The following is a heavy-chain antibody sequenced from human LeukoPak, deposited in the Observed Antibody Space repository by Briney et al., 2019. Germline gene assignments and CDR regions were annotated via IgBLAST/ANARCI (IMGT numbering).Heavy chain of an antibody. Sequence: PSETLSLTCTVSGGSISTSSYYWGWVRQPPGKGLEWIGNIFYSGSTYYSPSLKSRVTISLDTSRNQFSLKLSSVTAADTAVYYCARAGPWMTSGGAFDIWGQGTMVTVSS. CDR1: GGSISTSSYY. CDR3: ARAGPWMTSGGAFDI. V-gene: IGHV4-39*07. J-gene: IGHJ3*02. D-gene: IGHD3-16*01. CDR2: IFYSGST.